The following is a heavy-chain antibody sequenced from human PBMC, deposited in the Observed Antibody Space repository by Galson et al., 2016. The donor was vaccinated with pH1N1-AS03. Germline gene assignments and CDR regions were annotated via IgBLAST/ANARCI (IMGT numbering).Heavy chain of an antibody. D-gene: IGHD1-14*01. Sequence: QSGAEVKKPGESLRISCEVPGYTFTDYWIAWVRQVPGRGLEWMGMVYPEDSDTRYNQSFRGQVTISADRSITTAYLQWSSLQASDSAIYYFARLLLSGVSGKYFFEYWGQGSLVTVAS. J-gene: IGHJ4*01. V-gene: IGHV5-51*01. CDR3: ARLLLSGVSGKYFFEY. CDR1: GYTFTDYW. CDR2: VYPEDSDT.